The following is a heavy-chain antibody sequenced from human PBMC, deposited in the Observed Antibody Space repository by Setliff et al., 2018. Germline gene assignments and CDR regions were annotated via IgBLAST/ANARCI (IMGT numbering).Heavy chain of an antibody. J-gene: IGHJ6*03. CDR3: ARHVGSRSRGYNYYYYYMDV. CDR2: TYYSGDA. V-gene: IGHV4-39*01. D-gene: IGHD3-10*01. Sequence: SETLSLTCTVSGGSISTNTYLWGWIRQSPGKGLEWIGNTYYSGDAYYNPSLKSRVTISVDTSRNQFSLKLSSVTAADTAVYYCARHVGSRSRGYNYYYYYMDVWGKGTTVTVSS. CDR1: GGSISTNTYL.